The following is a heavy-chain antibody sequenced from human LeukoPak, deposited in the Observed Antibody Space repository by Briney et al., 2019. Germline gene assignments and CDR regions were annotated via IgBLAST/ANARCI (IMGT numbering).Heavy chain of an antibody. CDR3: TKRSRGYYDY. CDR1: GFTVSTDN. Sequence: GGSLRLSCAASGFTVSTDNMSWVRQVPGKGLEWVSVVYSGNDGTNYADSVRGRFTISRDDSKNMVYLQMNNLRLEDAAVYYCTKRSRGYYDYWGQGTLSPSPQ. CDR2: VYSGNDGT. V-gene: IGHV3-66*02. J-gene: IGHJ4*02. D-gene: IGHD3-10*01.